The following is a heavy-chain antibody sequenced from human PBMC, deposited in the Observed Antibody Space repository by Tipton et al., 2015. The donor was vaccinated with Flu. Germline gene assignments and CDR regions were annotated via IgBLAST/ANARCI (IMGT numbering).Heavy chain of an antibody. D-gene: IGHD3-22*01. V-gene: IGHV3-7*01. CDR3: ARDYNYYATTGYGYWFFDL. CDR1: GFTFDTYY. CDR2: IKEDGSEE. J-gene: IGHJ2*01. Sequence: SLRLSCAASGFTFDTYYMTWVRQAPGKGLEWVASIKEDGSEEDYVDSVKGRFTISRDNAKKSLYLQMNSLRAEDAAVYYCARDYNYYATTGYGYWFFDLWGRGTLVTVSS.